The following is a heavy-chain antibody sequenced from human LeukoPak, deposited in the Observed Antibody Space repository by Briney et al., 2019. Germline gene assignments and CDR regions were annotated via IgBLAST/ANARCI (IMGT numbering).Heavy chain of an antibody. CDR1: GFIVSSNY. V-gene: IGHV3-53*01. CDR3: ARVITMMGRAFDI. CDR2: FYSGGST. Sequence: GGSLRLSCAVSGFIVSSNYMTWVRQAPGKGLEWVSLFYSGGSTYYADSVKGRFTISRDNSKNTLDLQMNSLRAEDTAIYYCARVITMMGRAFDIWGQGTMVTVSS. D-gene: IGHD3-22*01. J-gene: IGHJ3*02.